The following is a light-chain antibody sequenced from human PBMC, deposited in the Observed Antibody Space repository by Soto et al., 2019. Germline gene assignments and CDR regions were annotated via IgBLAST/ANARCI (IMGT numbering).Light chain of an antibody. CDR1: QSLLHSDGNTS. CDR2: EVS. Sequence: DTVMTQTPLSLSVSPGQPASISCKSSQSLLHSDGNTSLYWYLKKPGQPPQPMVYEVSKRFSGVPDRVSGSGSGTDFTLRISRVEAEDVEVDYWMQSVQLPLYTCGQGTKLESK. CDR3: MQSVQLPLYT. V-gene: IGKV2D-29*01. J-gene: IGKJ2*01.